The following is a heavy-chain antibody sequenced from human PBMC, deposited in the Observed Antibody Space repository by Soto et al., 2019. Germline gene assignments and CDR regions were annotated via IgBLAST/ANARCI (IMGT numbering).Heavy chain of an antibody. D-gene: IGHD1-7*01. Sequence: QVQLQESGPGLVKPSGTLSLTCAVSGGSISSSNWWSWVRQPPWKGLEWIGQIYHSGSTNYNPSLTSRGTIAVDKSKNQFSLQLSSVTAADTAVYYCAREGSAKAGTTVEYNWFDPLGPGTLVTGSS. CDR3: AREGSAKAGTTVEYNWFDP. CDR2: IYHSGST. V-gene: IGHV4-4*02. J-gene: IGHJ5*02. CDR1: GGSISSSNW.